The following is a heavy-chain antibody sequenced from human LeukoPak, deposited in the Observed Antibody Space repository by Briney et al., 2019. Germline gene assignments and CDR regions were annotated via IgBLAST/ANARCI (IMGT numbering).Heavy chain of an antibody. V-gene: IGHV3-15*01. CDR2: IISKTDGGTT. CDR1: GFTFSNAW. J-gene: IGHJ4*02. D-gene: IGHD2-21*02. Sequence: PGGSLRLSCAASGFTFSNAWMSWVRQAPGKGLEWVGRIISKTDGGTTDYAAPVKGRFTISRDDSKNTLYLQMNSLKTEDTAVYYCTTVSEYCGGDCYSRFDYWGQGTLVTVSS. CDR3: TTVSEYCGGDCYSRFDY.